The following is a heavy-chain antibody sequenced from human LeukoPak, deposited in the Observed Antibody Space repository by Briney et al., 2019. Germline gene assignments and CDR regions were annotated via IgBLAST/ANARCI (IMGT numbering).Heavy chain of an antibody. J-gene: IGHJ4*02. D-gene: IGHD3-22*01. CDR3: ATPGGFYDSSGYLDY. V-gene: IGHV1-69*06. Sequence: SVKVSCKASGGTFSSYAISWVRQAPGQGLEWMGGIIPIFGTANYAQKFQGRVTMTEDTSTDTAYMELSSLRSEDTAVYYCATPGGFYDSSGYLDYWGQGTLVTVSS. CDR2: IIPIFGTA. CDR1: GGTFSSYA.